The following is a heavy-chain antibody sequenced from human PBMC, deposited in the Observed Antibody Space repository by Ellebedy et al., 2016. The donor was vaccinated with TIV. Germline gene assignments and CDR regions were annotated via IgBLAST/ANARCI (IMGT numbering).Heavy chain of an antibody. CDR1: GFTFSSYG. D-gene: IGHD3-10*01. CDR3: ARDSGPPGDYYFDY. J-gene: IGHJ4*02. CDR2: IWSDGSDK. V-gene: IGHV3-33*01. Sequence: GESLKISXAASGFTFSSYGMHWVRQAPGKGLEWVAVIWSDGSDKYYADSVRGRFTISRDNSKNTLYLQMNSLRAEDTAVYYCARDSGPPGDYYFDYWGQGTLVTVSS.